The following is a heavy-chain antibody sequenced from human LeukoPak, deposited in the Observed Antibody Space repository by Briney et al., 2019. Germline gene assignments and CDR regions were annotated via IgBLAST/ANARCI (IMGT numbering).Heavy chain of an antibody. V-gene: IGHV3-11*04. D-gene: IGHD2-2*02. J-gene: IGHJ6*03. CDR3: ARVLSTSCYTCYYYMDV. CDR1: GFTFSDYY. Sequence: GGSLRLSCAASGFTFSDYYMSWIRQAPGKGLEWVSYISSSGSTIYYADSVKGRFTISRDNAKNSLYLQMNSLRAEDTAVYYCARVLSTSCYTCYYYMDVWGKGTTVTVSS. CDR2: ISSSGSTI.